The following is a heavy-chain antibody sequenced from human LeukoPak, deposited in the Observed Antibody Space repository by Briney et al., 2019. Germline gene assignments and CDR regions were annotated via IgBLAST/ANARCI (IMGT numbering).Heavy chain of an antibody. J-gene: IGHJ4*02. CDR1: GFTFSSYW. CDR2: IKQDGNEK. D-gene: IGHD5-18*01. V-gene: IGHV3-7*01. Sequence: GGSLRLSCAASGFTFSSYWMSWLRQAPGKGLEWVANIKQDGNEKYYVDSVKGRFTISRDNAKSSLCLQMNSLRAEDTAVYYCARYGGYSYGSFDYWGQGTLVTVSS. CDR3: ARYGGYSYGSFDY.